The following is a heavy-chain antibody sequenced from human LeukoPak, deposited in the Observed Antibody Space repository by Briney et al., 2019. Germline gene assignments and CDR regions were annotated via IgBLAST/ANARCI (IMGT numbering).Heavy chain of an antibody. CDR3: AREGSSGYYPY. CDR1: GFTFSSYP. CDR2: ISYDGSEK. D-gene: IGHD3-22*01. V-gene: IGHV3-30-3*01. Sequence: GRSLRLSCAASGFTFSSYPMRWVRQAPGKGLEWLAVISYDGSEKHYADPVKGRFTISRDNSKNTVYLQMNSLRDEDTAVYYCAREGSSGYYPYWGQGILVTVSS. J-gene: IGHJ4*02.